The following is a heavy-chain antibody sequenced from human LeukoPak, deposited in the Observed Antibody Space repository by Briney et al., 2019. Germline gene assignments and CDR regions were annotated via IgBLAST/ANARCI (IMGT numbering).Heavy chain of an antibody. CDR3: ARETEKGMDV. CDR1: GFTFSSYD. CDR2: IGTAGDT. Sequence: AWGSLRLSCAASGFTFSSYDMHWVRQATGKGLEWVSAIGTAGDTYYPGSVKGRFTISRENAKNSLYLQMNSLRAGDTAVYYCARETEKGMDVWGQGTTVTVSS. V-gene: IGHV3-13*01. J-gene: IGHJ6*02.